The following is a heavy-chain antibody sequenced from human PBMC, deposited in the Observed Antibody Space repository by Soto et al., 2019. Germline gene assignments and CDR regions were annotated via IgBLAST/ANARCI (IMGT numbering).Heavy chain of an antibody. CDR3: AKDGGPIVVKPAAMDY. Sequence: GGSLRLSCAASGFTFSSYGMHWVRQAPGKGLEWVALISFDGIKKYYADSVKGRFTISRDNSENTLYLQTNSLRAEDTAVYYCAKDGGPIVVKPAAMDYWGQGTLVTVSS. CDR1: GFTFSSYG. V-gene: IGHV3-30*18. CDR2: ISFDGIKK. D-gene: IGHD2-2*01. J-gene: IGHJ4*02.